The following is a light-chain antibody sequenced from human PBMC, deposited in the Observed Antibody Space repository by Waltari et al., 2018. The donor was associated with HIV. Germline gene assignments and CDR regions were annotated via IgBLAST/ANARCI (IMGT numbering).Light chain of an antibody. V-gene: IGKV3-20*01. Sequence: EIVLPQSPGPLSLSPGERATLSCRASQSVSSSYLAWYQQKPGQAPRLLIYGASSRATGIPDRFSGSGSGTDFTLTISRLEPEDFAVYYCQQYGSSSVTFGQGTKLEIK. CDR1: QSVSSSY. J-gene: IGKJ2*01. CDR2: GAS. CDR3: QQYGSSSVT.